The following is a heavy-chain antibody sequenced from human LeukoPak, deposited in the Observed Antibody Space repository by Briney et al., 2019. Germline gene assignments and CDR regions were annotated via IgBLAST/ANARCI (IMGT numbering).Heavy chain of an antibody. D-gene: IGHD3-16*02. CDR1: GYTLTELS. CDR3: ATPGIYVWGSYRLDY. Sequence: ASVKVSCKVSGYTLTELSMHWVRQAPGKGVEWMGGFDPEDGETIYAQKFQGRVTMTEDTSTDTAYMELSSLRSEDTAAYYCATPGIYVWGSYRLDYWGQGTLVTVSS. J-gene: IGHJ4*02. CDR2: FDPEDGET. V-gene: IGHV1-24*01.